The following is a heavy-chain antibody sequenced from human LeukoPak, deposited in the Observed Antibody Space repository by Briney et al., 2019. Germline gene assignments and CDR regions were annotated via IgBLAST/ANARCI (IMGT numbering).Heavy chain of an antibody. CDR3: ARGPSIAARYDAFDI. J-gene: IGHJ3*02. D-gene: IGHD6-6*01. CDR2: ISSSSSYT. CDR1: GFTFSNYA. V-gene: IGHV3-21*05. Sequence: GESLRLSCAASGFTFSNYAMHWVRQAPGKGLEWVSYISSSSSYTNYADSVKGRFTISRDNAKNSLYLQMNSLRAEDTAVYYCARGPSIAARYDAFDIWGQGTMVTVSS.